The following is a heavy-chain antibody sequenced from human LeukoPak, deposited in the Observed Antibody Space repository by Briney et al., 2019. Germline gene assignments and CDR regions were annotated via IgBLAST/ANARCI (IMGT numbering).Heavy chain of an antibody. V-gene: IGHV4-34*01. Sequence: PSETLSLTCAVYGGSFSGYYWSWIRQPPGKGLEWIGEINHSGSTNYNPSLKSRVTISVDTSKNQFSLKLSSVTAADTAVYYCARGYSYGYRSYFDCWGQGTLVTVSS. CDR1: GGSFSGYY. J-gene: IGHJ4*02. CDR3: ARGYSYGYRSYFDC. D-gene: IGHD5-18*01. CDR2: INHSGST.